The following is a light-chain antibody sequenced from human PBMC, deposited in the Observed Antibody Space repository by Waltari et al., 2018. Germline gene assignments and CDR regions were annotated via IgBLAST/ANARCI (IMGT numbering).Light chain of an antibody. CDR1: QSVGRS. CDR2: GAS. Sequence: EIVLTQSPGTLSLSPGERATPSCRASQSVGRSLAWYQQKPGQAPRLLIYGASSRATGVPDRFSGSGSGTDFSLTISRLEPEDFAVYYCQHYVRLPVTFGQGTKVEIK. CDR3: QHYVRLPVT. J-gene: IGKJ1*01. V-gene: IGKV3-20*01.